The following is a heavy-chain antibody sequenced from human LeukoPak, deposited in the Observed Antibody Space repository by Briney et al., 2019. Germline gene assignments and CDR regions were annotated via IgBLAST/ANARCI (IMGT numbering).Heavy chain of an antibody. D-gene: IGHD2-2*01. V-gene: IGHV4-39*01. Sequence: TSETLSLTCTVSGGCISSSGYNWGWVRQPPGQGLEWNGSIYYSGSTYYSPSRKTPLTMSIDTPKNPPSLKLSSVTAAYPAVYYWTRRDRYCRSTSFYGHRFDPWGQGTLVTVSS. J-gene: IGHJ5*02. CDR3: TRRDRYCRSTSFYGHRFDP. CDR1: GGCISSSGYN. CDR2: IYYSGST.